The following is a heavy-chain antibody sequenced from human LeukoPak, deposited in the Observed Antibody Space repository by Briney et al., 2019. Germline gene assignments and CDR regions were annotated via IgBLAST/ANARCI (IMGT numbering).Heavy chain of an antibody. J-gene: IGHJ4*02. CDR1: GGSFSGYY. V-gene: IGHV4-34*01. CDR2: INHSGST. Sequence: SETLSLTCAVYGGSFSGYYWSWICQPPGKGLEWIGEINHSGSTNYNPSLKSRVTISVDTSKNQFSLKLSSVTAADTAVYYCARGRIVLMVYAAYFDYRGQGTLVTVSS. CDR3: ARGRIVLMVYAAYFDY. D-gene: IGHD2-8*01.